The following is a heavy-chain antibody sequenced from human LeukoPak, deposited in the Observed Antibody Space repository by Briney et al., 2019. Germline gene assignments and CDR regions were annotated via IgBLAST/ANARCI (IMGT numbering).Heavy chain of an antibody. J-gene: IGHJ4*02. V-gene: IGHV3-74*01. D-gene: IGHD1-14*01. CDR1: GFTFSSYW. Sequence: GGSLRLSCAASGFTFSSYWMHWVRQAPGKGLVWVSRINSDRSSTSYADSVKGRFTISRDNSKNTLYLQMNSLRPEDTAVYYCAKDFTPRRGGASNQASDYWGQGTLVSVSS. CDR3: AKDFTPRRGGASNQASDY. CDR2: INSDRSST.